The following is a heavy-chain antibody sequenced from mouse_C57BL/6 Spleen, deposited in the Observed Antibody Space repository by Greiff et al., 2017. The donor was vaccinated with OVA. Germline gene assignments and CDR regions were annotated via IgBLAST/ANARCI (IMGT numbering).Heavy chain of an antibody. J-gene: IGHJ2*01. CDR1: GYTFTGYW. V-gene: IGHV1-9*01. D-gene: IGHD1-1*01. Sequence: QVQLQQSGAELMKPGASVKLSCKATGYTFTGYWIEWVKQRPGHGLEWIGEILPGSGSTNYNEKFKDKATFTADTSSNTAYMQLSSLTTEDSAIYYCAREDYYGSSYEDYFDYWGQGTTLTVSS. CDR2: ILPGSGST. CDR3: AREDYYGSSYEDYFDY.